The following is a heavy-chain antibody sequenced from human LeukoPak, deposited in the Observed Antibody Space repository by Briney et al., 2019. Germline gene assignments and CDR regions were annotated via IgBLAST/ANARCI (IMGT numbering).Heavy chain of an antibody. V-gene: IGHV4-39*07. CDR1: GGSVRSTDYY. Sequence: PSETLSLTCTVSGGSVRSTDYYWGWIRQPPGKGLEWTGSIYYSGSTYYNPSLKSRVTISVDTSKNQFSLKLSSVTAADTAVYYCARDVYACSNGVCYRDHFDYWGQGTLVTVSS. CDR3: ARDVYACSNGVCYRDHFDY. D-gene: IGHD2-8*01. CDR2: IYYSGST. J-gene: IGHJ4*02.